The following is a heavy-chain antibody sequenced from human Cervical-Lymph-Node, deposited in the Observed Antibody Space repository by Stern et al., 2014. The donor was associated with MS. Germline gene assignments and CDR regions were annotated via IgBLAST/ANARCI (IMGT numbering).Heavy chain of an antibody. J-gene: IGHJ5*02. V-gene: IGHV2-5*02. Sequence: QITLKESGPTLMKPTQTLTLTCTFSGFSLSTSGVGVGWIRQPPGKALEWLALIYWDDDKRYSPSLKSRLTITKDTSKNQVVLTMTNMDPLDTATYYCAHRIVVVTPNRFDPWGQGTLVTVSS. CDR2: IYWDDDK. CDR1: GFSLSTSGVG. D-gene: IGHD2-21*02. CDR3: AHRIVVVTPNRFDP.